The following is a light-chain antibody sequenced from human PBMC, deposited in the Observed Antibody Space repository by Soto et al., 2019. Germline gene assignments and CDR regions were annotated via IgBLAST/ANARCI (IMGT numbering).Light chain of an antibody. V-gene: IGKV1-9*01. CDR3: QQHKSYPLT. J-gene: IGKJ4*01. Sequence: DIQLTQSPSFLSASVGDRVTITCRASQDISNYLAWYQQKAGKAPKLLIYAASTLQRGVPSRFSGSGSETEFTLTISSLQPEDFAAYYCQQHKSYPLTFGGGTKVEIK. CDR2: AAS. CDR1: QDISNY.